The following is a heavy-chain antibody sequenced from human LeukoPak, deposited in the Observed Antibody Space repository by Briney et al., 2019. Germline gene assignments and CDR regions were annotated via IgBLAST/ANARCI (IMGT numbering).Heavy chain of an antibody. D-gene: IGHD1-26*01. Sequence: GGSLRLPCAASGFTFSNYWMYWVRQAPGKGLVWVSRINPDGSSTNYADSLKGRFTISRDNAKNTLYLQMNSLRAEDTAVYYCTKGSLGAFDIWGQGTVVTVSS. CDR3: TKGSLGAFDI. V-gene: IGHV3-74*01. CDR1: GFTFSNYW. CDR2: INPDGSST. J-gene: IGHJ3*02.